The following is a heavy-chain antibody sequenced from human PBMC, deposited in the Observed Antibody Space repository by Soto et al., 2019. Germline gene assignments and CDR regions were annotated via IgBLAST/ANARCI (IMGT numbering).Heavy chain of an antibody. Sequence: SETLSLTCAVYGGSFSGYYWSWIRQPPGKGLEWIGEINHSGSTNYNPSLKSRVTISVDTSKNQFSLKLSSVTAADTAVYYCARGKNRRPLFPTRPLSGEASYYYYYMDVWGKGTTVTVSS. CDR3: ARGKNRRPLFPTRPLSGEASYYYYYMDV. V-gene: IGHV4-34*01. CDR1: GGSFSGYY. CDR2: INHSGST. J-gene: IGHJ6*03. D-gene: IGHD2-2*01.